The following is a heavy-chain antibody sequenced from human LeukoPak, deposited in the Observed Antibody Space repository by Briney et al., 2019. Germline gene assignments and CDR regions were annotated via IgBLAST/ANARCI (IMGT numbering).Heavy chain of an antibody. Sequence: GASVKVSCKASGYTFTDFYMQWVRQAPGQGLEWMGWINPNNGDTKYAQKFLGRVTMTRDTSATTAYMELSRLRSDDTAVYYCAREPPLSFDSSGYYGYWGQGTLVTVSS. J-gene: IGHJ4*02. CDR2: INPNNGDT. CDR1: GYTFTDFY. D-gene: IGHD3-22*01. CDR3: AREPPLSFDSSGYYGY. V-gene: IGHV1-2*02.